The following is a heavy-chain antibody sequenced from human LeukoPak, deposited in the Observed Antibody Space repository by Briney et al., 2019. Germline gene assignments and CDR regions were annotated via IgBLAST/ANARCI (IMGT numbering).Heavy chain of an antibody. CDR3: AMIVGGIAAAGTIVFDY. V-gene: IGHV1-18*01. CDR2: ISAYNGNT. J-gene: IGHJ4*02. Sequence: ASVKVSCKASGYTFTSYGISWVRQPPGQGLEWMGCISAYNGNTNYAQKLQGRVTMTTDTSTSTAYMELRSLRSDGTAVYYCAMIVGGIAAAGTIVFDYWGQGTLVTVSS. D-gene: IGHD6-13*01. CDR1: GYTFTSYG.